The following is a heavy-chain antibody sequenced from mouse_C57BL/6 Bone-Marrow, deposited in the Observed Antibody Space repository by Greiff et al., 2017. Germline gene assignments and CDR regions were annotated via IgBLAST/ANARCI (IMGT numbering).Heavy chain of an antibody. V-gene: IGHV1-5*01. CDR1: GYTFTSYW. J-gene: IGHJ4*01. D-gene: IGHD2-3*01. CDR2: IYPGNSDT. Sequence: VQLQQSGTVLARPGASVKMSCKTSGYTFTSYWMHWVKQRPGQGLEWIGAIYPGNSDTSYNQKFKGKAKLTAVTSASTAYMGLSSLTNEDSAVDYCTRGGIYDGYYGGVDYWGQGTSVTDSS. CDR3: TRGGIYDGYYGGVDY.